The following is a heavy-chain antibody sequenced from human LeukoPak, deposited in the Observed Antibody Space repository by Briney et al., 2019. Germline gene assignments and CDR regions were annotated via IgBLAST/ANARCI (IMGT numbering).Heavy chain of an antibody. CDR2: FYSGGRT. Sequence: PGGSLRLSCAASGFTFSDYYMTWVRQAPGKGLEWVSVFYSGGRTYYADSVKGRFTISRDNSKNTLYLQMNSLRAEDTAVYYCARGQAEFWYFDYWGQGTLVTVSS. D-gene: IGHD3-3*01. J-gene: IGHJ4*02. V-gene: IGHV3-66*02. CDR3: ARGQAEFWYFDY. CDR1: GFTFSDYY.